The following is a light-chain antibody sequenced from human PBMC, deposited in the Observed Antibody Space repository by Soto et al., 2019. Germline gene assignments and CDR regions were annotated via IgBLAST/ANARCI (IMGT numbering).Light chain of an antibody. CDR1: HTISSW. J-gene: IGKJ5*01. CDR2: KAS. Sequence: DIQMTQSTSTLSASVGDRVTITCRASHTISSWLAWYQQKPGKAPKLLIYKASSLESGVPSRFSGSGSGTEFTLTISSLQPDDFATYYCQQYNSYSTFGQGTLLEIK. CDR3: QQYNSYST. V-gene: IGKV1-5*03.